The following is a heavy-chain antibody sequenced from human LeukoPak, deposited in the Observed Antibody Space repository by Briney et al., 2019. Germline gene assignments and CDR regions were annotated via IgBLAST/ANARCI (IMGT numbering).Heavy chain of an antibody. CDR2: FDPEDGET. D-gene: IGHD3-22*01. CDR3: ATVGYYYDSSGYYF. CDR1: GYTLTELS. Sequence: ASAKVSCKVSGYTLTELSMHWVRQVPGKGLEWMGGFDPEDGETIYAQKFQGRVTMTEDTSTDTAYMELSSLRSEDTAVYYCATVGYYYDSSGYYFWGQGTLVTVSS. V-gene: IGHV1-24*01. J-gene: IGHJ4*02.